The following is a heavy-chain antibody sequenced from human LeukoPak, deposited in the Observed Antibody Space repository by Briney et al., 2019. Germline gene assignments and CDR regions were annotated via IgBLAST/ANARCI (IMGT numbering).Heavy chain of an antibody. D-gene: IGHD3-10*01. J-gene: IGHJ4*02. CDR1: GFTFSSYW. Sequence: PGGSLRLSCAASGFTFSSYWMSWVRQAPGKGLEWVANIKQDGSEKYYVDSVKGRFTISRDNAKHSLYLQMNSLRAEDTAVYYCARVAMVRGVIIGTFDYWGQGTLVTVSS. CDR2: IKQDGSEK. CDR3: ARVAMVRGVIIGTFDY. V-gene: IGHV3-7*01.